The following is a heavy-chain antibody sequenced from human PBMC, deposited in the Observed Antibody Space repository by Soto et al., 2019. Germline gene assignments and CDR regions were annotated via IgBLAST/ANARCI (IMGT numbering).Heavy chain of an antibody. Sequence: GGSLRLSCAASGFDFSTHWMHWVRQAPGKGLEWVSRIDDDGSSTRYADSVKGRFTVSRDNAKNIVYLEMTSLRTEDTAVYFCARRLELPLGASLYYYGMDVWGQGTTVTVSS. CDR1: GFDFSTHW. CDR3: ARRLELPLGASLYYYGMDV. V-gene: IGHV3-74*01. J-gene: IGHJ6*02. D-gene: IGHD1-7*01. CDR2: IDDDGSST.